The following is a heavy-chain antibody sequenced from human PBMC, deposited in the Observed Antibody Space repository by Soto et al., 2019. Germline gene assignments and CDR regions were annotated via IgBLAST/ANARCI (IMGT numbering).Heavy chain of an antibody. V-gene: IGHV5-10-1*01. D-gene: IGHD6-19*01. CDR2: IDPSDSQT. J-gene: IGHJ6*02. Sequence: GESLKISCKGSGYSFAGYWITWVRQMPGKGLEWMGRIDPSDSQTYYSPSFRGHVTISAAKSISTAYLQWSSLKASDTAMYYCARTYSSGFYYGMDVWGQGTTVTVSS. CDR3: ARTYSSGFYYGMDV. CDR1: GYSFAGYW.